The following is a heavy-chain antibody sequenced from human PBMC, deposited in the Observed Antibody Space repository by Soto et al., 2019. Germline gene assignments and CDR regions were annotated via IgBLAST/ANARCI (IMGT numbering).Heavy chain of an antibody. CDR3: ARDKVTGLFDY. CDR1: GGSFSGYY. Sequence: QVQLQQWGAGLLKPSETLSLTCAVYGGSFSGYYWTWIRQPPGTGLEWIGEINHSGSTNYNPSLTGPFTLPLATSKTHFSRKLSSVTAADTAVYYCARDKVTGLFDYWGQGPLVTVSS. D-gene: IGHD2-8*02. J-gene: IGHJ4*02. V-gene: IGHV4-34*01. CDR2: INHSGST.